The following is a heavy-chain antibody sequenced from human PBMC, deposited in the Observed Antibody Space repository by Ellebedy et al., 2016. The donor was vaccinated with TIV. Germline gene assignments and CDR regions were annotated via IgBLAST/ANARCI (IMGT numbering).Heavy chain of an antibody. V-gene: IGHV4-39*01. J-gene: IGHJ5*02. D-gene: IGHD3-10*01. Sequence: SETLSLTCTVSGGSISSSPYYWGWIRQPPGTGLEWIGSIYYSGSTDYNPSLKSRVTISADTSKNQFSLRLRSVPAADTAVYYCARWFGELLYVRWFDPWGQGTLVTVSS. CDR3: ARWFGELLYVRWFDP. CDR1: GGSISSSPYY. CDR2: IYYSGST.